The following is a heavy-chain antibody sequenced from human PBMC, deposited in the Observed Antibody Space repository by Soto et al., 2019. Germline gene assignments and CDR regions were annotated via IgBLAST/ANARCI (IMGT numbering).Heavy chain of an antibody. CDR1: GASISSGAYF. D-gene: IGHD3-10*01. CDR2: IYYSVST. J-gene: IGHJ6*02. V-gene: IGHV4-31*03. Sequence: QVQLQGSGPRLVKPSQTLSLTCSVSGASISSGAYFWTWIRHHPGKRLEWIGYIYYSVSTSYTYQNRSHRSRVNLSVGTSKNLFSLRLTSVTAADTATYYCARDKGPVTYGQARIRDYSYAMDVWGQGTTVIVSS. CDR3: ARDKGPVTYGQARIRDYSYAMDV.